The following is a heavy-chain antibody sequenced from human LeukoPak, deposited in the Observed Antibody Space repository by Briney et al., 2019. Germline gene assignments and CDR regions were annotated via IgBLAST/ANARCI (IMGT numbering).Heavy chain of an antibody. V-gene: IGHV4-59*01. Sequence: SETLSLTCTVSGGSINNYYWSWIRQPPGKGMEDIGHIYYSGFTNYNPSLKSRVTMSVDTSKNQFSLKLSSVTAADTAVYYCARGSGSTTPFPFDYWGQGTLVTVSS. CDR3: ARGSGSTTPFPFDY. D-gene: IGHD1-26*01. J-gene: IGHJ4*02. CDR2: IYYSGFT. CDR1: GGSINNYY.